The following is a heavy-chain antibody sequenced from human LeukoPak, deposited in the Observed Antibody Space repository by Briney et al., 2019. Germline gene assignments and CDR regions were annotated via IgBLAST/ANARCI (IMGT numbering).Heavy chain of an antibody. V-gene: IGHV4-34*01. CDR3: ARDAGHYDYVWGSYRHFDY. J-gene: IGHJ4*02. Sequence: SETLSLTCAVYGGSFSGYYWSWIRQPPGKGLEWIGEINHSGSTNYNPSLKSRVTISVDTSKNQFSLKLSSVTAADTAVYYCARDAGHYDYVWGSYRHFDYCGQGTLVTVSS. D-gene: IGHD3-16*02. CDR2: INHSGST. CDR1: GGSFSGYY.